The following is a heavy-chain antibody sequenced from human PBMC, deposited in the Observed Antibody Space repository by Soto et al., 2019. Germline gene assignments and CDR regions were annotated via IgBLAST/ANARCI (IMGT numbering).Heavy chain of an antibody. J-gene: IGHJ6*02. D-gene: IGHD6-25*01. CDR3: ARGSRVKIPAASGRDYYYHGLDV. CDR1: GGSFSGYY. Sequence: QVQLQQWGAGLLKPSETLSLTCAVYGGSFSGYYWSWIRQPPGKGLEWIGEINHRGSTNYNPSLKRRVTLSVDTANSHFSLKLNSVTAADTAVYYCARGSRVKIPAASGRDYYYHGLDVWGQGTAVTVSS. CDR2: INHRGST. V-gene: IGHV4-34*01.